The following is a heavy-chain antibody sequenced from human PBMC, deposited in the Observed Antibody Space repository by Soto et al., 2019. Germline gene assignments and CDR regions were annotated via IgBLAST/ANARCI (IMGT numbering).Heavy chain of an antibody. J-gene: IGHJ4*02. CDR1: GGSISDYY. Sequence: SETLSLTCTVSGGSISDYYWSWIRQPPGKGLEWIGYIYYSVNTNYNPSLKSRVTISTDTSKNQFSLKLSSVTAADTAVYYCARTHFDILTGYYKRVGYFDYWGQGTLVTVSS. CDR3: ARTHFDILTGYYKRVGYFDY. D-gene: IGHD3-9*01. CDR2: IYYSVNT. V-gene: IGHV4-59*08.